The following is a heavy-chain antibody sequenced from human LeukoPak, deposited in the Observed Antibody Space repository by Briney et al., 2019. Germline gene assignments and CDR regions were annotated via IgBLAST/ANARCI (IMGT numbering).Heavy chain of an antibody. CDR3: AARPPRAVAGPFDY. CDR1: GFTFSSYA. J-gene: IGHJ4*02. D-gene: IGHD6-19*01. CDR2: ISGTGTST. V-gene: IGHV3-23*01. Sequence: GGSLRLSCAASGFTFSSYAMGWVRQAPGKGLEWVSTISGTGTSTYYADSVKGRFTISRDSSKNTLYLQMNSLRAEDTAVYYCAARPPRAVAGPFDYWGRGTLVTVSS.